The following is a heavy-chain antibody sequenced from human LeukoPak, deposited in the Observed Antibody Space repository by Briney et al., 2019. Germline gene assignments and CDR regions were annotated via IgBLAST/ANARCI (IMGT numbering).Heavy chain of an antibody. J-gene: IGHJ4*02. CDR1: VFTSTGYA. Sequence: PGRTLRLSPAPCVFTSTGYAMSGVRHAPGKGPEWVSSITSSGDKAYSVASAKGRFTISRDNSKNTRYLQLNRLGADHTALSITSRDHDNFFDYWGQGTLVRVST. CDR3: SRDHDNFFDY. CDR2: ITSSGDKA. V-gene: IGHV3-23*01. D-gene: IGHD3-10*01.